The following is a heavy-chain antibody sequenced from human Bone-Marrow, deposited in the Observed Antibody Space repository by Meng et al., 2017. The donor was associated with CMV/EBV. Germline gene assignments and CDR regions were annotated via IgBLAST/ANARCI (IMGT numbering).Heavy chain of an antibody. CDR2: IKQDGSEK. CDR3: AREGAGYCSSTSCYVTYYYYGMDV. Sequence: GGSLRLSCAASGFTFSSYWMSWVRQAPGKGLEWVANIKQDGSEKYYVDSVMGRFTISRDNAKNSLYLQMNSLRAEDTAVYYCAREGAGYCSSTSCYVTYYYYGMDVWGQGTTVTVSS. V-gene: IGHV3-7*01. D-gene: IGHD2-2*01. CDR1: GFTFSSYW. J-gene: IGHJ6*02.